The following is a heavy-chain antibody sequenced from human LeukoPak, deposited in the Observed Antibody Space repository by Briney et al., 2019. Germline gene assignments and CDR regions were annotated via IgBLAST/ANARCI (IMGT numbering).Heavy chain of an antibody. J-gene: IGHJ4*02. V-gene: IGHV3-30*04. Sequence: PGGSLRLSCAASGFTFSSYAMHWVRQAPGKGLEWVAVISYDGSNKYYADSVKGRFTISRDNSKNTLYLQMNSLRAEDTAVYYCARDRSGWGVGASFDYWGQGTLVTVSS. CDR2: ISYDGSNK. CDR3: ARDRSGWGVGASFDY. D-gene: IGHD1-26*01. CDR1: GFTFSSYA.